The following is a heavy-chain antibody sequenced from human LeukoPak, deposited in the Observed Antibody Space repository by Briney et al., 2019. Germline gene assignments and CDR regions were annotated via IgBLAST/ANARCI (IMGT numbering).Heavy chain of an antibody. Sequence: GASVKVSCKASGYTFTGYYMHWVRQAPGQGLEWMGWINPNSGGTNYAQKFQGRVTMTRDTSISTAYMELSRLRSDDTAVYYCSRDFGEPTGYYMDVWGKGTTVTVSS. CDR2: INPNSGGT. CDR3: SRDFGEPTGYYMDV. J-gene: IGHJ6*03. CDR1: GYTFTGYY. D-gene: IGHD3-3*01. V-gene: IGHV1-2*02.